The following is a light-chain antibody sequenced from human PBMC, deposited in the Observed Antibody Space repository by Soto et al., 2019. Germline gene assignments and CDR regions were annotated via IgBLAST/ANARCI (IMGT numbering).Light chain of an antibody. J-gene: IGLJ1*01. V-gene: IGLV2-23*01. CDR1: SSDVGGYNY. CDR2: EGS. CDR3: CSYAGSSTWV. Sequence: QSALTQPVSVSGSPGQSITISCTGTSSDVGGYNYVSWYQQHPGKAPKLMIYEGSKRPSGVSNRFSGSKSGNTASLTISGLQAEDEADYYCCSYAGSSTWVFGTGTKLTVL.